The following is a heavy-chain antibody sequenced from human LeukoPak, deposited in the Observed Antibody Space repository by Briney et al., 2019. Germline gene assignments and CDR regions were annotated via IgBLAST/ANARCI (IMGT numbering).Heavy chain of an antibody. D-gene: IGHD6-25*01. CDR1: AFTFGSYG. V-gene: IGHV3-33*01. CDR3: ARGAGYSSAGTAFDY. J-gene: IGHJ4*02. Sequence: GRCLRLSCAPSAFTFGSYGMDWVRQAPGKWLGWGVVIWFDGSNKNHADSVKGRFTVSSDNSKNTLYLQMNSLRAEGTAVYYCARGAGYSSAGTAFDYWGKGTLVTVSS. CDR2: IWFDGSNK.